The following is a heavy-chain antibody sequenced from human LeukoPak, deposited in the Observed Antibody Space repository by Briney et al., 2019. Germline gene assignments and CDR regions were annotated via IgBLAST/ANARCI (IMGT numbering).Heavy chain of an antibody. CDR1: GGSFSGYY. CDR2: INHSGST. D-gene: IGHD6-13*01. V-gene: IGHV4-34*01. CDR3: ARVRWYYLDY. Sequence: SETLSLTCAVYGGSFSGYYWSWIRQPPGKGLEWIGEINHSGSTNYNPSLKSRVTISVDTSKNQFSLKLSSVTAADTAVYYCARVRWYYLDYWGQGTLVTVSS. J-gene: IGHJ4*02.